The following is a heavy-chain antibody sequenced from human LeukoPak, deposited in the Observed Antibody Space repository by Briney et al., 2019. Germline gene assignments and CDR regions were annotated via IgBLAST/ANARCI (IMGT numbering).Heavy chain of an antibody. CDR1: GGSISSYY. CDR2: IYYSGST. CDR3: TRVGFWSGYYHFDS. D-gene: IGHD3-3*01. V-gene: IGHV4-59*01. J-gene: IGHJ4*02. Sequence: SETLSLTCTVSGGSISSYYWSWIRQPPGKGLEWIGYIYYSGSTNYNPSLKSRVTISVDTSKKQFFLNLSSVTAADTAVYYCTRVGFWSGYYHFDSWGQGTLVTVSS.